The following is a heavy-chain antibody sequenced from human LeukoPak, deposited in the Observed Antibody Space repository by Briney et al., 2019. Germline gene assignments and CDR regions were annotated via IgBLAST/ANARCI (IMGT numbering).Heavy chain of an antibody. J-gene: IGHJ5*02. CDR2: INHSGST. D-gene: IGHD5-18*01. CDR3: ARSWIQLWLNWFDP. V-gene: IGHV4-34*01. Sequence: SETLSLTCAVYGGSFSGYYWSWIRQPPGKGLEWIGEINHSGSTNYNPSLKSRVTISVDTSKNQFSLKLSPVTAADTAVYYCARSWIQLWLNWFDPWGQGTLVTVSS. CDR1: GGSFSGYY.